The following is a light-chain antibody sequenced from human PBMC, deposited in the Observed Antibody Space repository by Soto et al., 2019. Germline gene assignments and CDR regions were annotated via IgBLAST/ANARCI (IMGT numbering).Light chain of an antibody. Sequence: QSALTHPPSASGSPGQSVTISCPVTSSDVGGYNFVSWHQQHPCKSPKRLIYEVSKCPSWVPDRCSGSKVGNTSSLTVSGLQAADEAAYYCSSYAGSYNWLFCGGTKLT. CDR1: SSDVGGYNF. CDR2: EVS. J-gene: IGLJ3*02. V-gene: IGLV2-8*01. CDR3: SSYAGSYNWL.